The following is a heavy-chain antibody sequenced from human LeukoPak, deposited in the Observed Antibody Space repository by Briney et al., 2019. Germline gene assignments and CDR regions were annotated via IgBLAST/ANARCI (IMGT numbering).Heavy chain of an antibody. D-gene: IGHD6-13*01. J-gene: IGHJ4*02. CDR3: ATGATSSGWLSHEH. V-gene: IGHV3-23*01. Sequence: PGGSLRLSSAASGFAFSRLSMSWVRQAPGKGLEWVSDISASADNTHYADSVKCRFIIFRDNSKNTVFLHMNSLTVEDTAVYYCATGATSSGWLSHEHWGQGTLVTVSS. CDR1: GFAFSRLS. CDR2: ISASADNT.